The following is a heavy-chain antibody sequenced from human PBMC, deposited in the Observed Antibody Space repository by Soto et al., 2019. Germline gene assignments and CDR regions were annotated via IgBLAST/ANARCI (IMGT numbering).Heavy chain of an antibody. CDR2: IYSGGYT. V-gene: IGHV3-53*01. J-gene: IGHJ4*02. D-gene: IGHD6-25*01. CDR3: ATQRGGGGY. CDR1: GFTVSNNY. Sequence: EVQLVESGGGLIQPGGSLRLSCAVSGFTVSNNYMSWVRQAPGKGLEGVSVIYSGGYTAYGDSVKGRFTISRDNSKNTQYLQRKTPGADDRALYYGATQRGGGGYWGQGTLVTVSS.